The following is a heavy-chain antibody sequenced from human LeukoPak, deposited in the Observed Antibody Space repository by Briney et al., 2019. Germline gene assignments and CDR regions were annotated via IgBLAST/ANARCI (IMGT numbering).Heavy chain of an antibody. CDR2: VRDSGGNA. CDR3: AKDLFGVNSVGYFDY. Sequence: GGSLRLSCAASGFTFSTYSMNWVRQAPRKGLEWVSGVRDSGGNAYYAESVKGRFIISRGNSKNTLALQINSLRAEETAVYYCAKDLFGVNSVGYFDYWGHGTLFTVSS. V-gene: IGHV3-23*01. CDR1: GFTFSTYS. D-gene: IGHD3-16*01. J-gene: IGHJ4*01.